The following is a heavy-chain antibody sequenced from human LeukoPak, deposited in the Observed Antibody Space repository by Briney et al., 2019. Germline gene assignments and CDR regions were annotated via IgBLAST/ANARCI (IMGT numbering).Heavy chain of an antibody. D-gene: IGHD3-3*01. V-gene: IGHV3-7*03. CDR2: IKQDGSEK. CDR1: GFTFSSYS. CDR3: ARAEWSNWYFDL. J-gene: IGHJ2*01. Sequence: GGSLRLSCAASGFTFSSYSMNWVRQAPGKGLEWVDNIKQDGSEKYYVDSVKGRFTLSRDSAKNSLYLQMNSLRAEDTAVYYCARAEWSNWYFDLWGRGTLVTVSS.